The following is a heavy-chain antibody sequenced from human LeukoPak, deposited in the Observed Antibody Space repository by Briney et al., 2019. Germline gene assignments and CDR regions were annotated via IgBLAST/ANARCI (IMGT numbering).Heavy chain of an antibody. D-gene: IGHD3-10*01. Sequence: ASVKVTCKASGYPFTGYYMHWVRQTPGQGLEWMGWINPNSGGTNYAQKFQGRVTMTRDTSISTAYMELSRLRSDDTAVYYCARRMLVRGVGYYGMHVWGQGTTVTVSS. CDR2: INPNSGGT. V-gene: IGHV1-2*02. CDR1: GYPFTGYY. J-gene: IGHJ6*02. CDR3: ARRMLVRGVGYYGMHV.